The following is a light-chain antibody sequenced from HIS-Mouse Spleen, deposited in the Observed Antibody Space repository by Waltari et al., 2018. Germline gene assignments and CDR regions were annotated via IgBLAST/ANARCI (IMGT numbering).Light chain of an antibody. CDR1: SSDVGSYNL. J-gene: IGLJ2*01. V-gene: IGLV2-23*01. CDR3: CSYAGSVV. Sequence: QSALTQPASVSGSPGQSINIPCPGTSSDVGSYNLVSWYQQHPGKAPKLMIYEGSKRPSGVSNRFSGSKSGNTASLTISGLQAEDEADYYCCSYAGSVVFGGGTKLTVL. CDR2: EGS.